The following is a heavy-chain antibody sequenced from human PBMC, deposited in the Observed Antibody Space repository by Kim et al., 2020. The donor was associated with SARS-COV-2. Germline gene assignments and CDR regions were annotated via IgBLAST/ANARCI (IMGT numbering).Heavy chain of an antibody. V-gene: IGHV3-23*01. Sequence: GGSPRLSCAASGFTFSSYAMSWVRQAPGKGLEWVSAISGSGGSTYYADSVKGRFTISRDNSKNTLYLQMNSLRAEDTAVYYCTVPDRAVAGSGYYYGMDVWGQGTTVTVSS. CDR2: ISGSGGST. J-gene: IGHJ6*02. D-gene: IGHD6-19*01. CDR1: GFTFSSYA. CDR3: TVPDRAVAGSGYYYGMDV.